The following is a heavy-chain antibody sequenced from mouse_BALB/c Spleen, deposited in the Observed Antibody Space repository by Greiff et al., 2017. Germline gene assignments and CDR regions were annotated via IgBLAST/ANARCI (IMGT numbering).Heavy chain of an antibody. CDR3: ARGGSLDY. J-gene: IGHJ2*01. CDR2: IYPGSGST. V-gene: IGHV1-55*01. CDR1: GYNFTSYW. D-gene: IGHD1-1*01. Sequence: VQLQQPGAELVKPGTSVKLSCKASGYNFTSYWINWVKLRPGQGLEWIGDIYPGSGSTNYNEKFKSKATLTVDTSSSTAYMQLSSLASEDSALYYCARGGSLDYWGQGTTLTVSS.